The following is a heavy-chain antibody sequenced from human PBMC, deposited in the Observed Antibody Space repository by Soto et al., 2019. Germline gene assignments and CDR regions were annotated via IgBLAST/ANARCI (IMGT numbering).Heavy chain of an antibody. CDR3: VNGALSGYSGYDWGYYYYGMDG. CDR2: ISSNGGST. CDR1: GFTFSSYA. D-gene: IGHD5-12*01. V-gene: IGHV3-64D*06. Sequence: GGSLRPSCSASGFTFSSYAMHWVRQAPGKGLEYVSAISSNGGSTYYADSVKGRFTISRDNSKNTLYLQMSSLRAEDTAVYYCVNGALSGYSGYDWGYYYYGMDGRGQGTTVTVSS. J-gene: IGHJ6*02.